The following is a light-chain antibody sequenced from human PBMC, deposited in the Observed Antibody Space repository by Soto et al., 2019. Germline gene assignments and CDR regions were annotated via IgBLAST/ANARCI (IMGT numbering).Light chain of an antibody. CDR3: SSYTSSSTYV. V-gene: IGLV2-18*02. J-gene: IGLJ1*01. CDR2: VVS. Sequence: QSALTQPPSVSGSPGQSVTISCTGTSSDVGGYNRVSWYRQPPGTAPKLMIYVVSNRPSGVPDRFSGSKSGNTASLTISGLQAEDEADYYCSSYTSSSTYVFGTGTKLTVL. CDR1: SSDVGGYNR.